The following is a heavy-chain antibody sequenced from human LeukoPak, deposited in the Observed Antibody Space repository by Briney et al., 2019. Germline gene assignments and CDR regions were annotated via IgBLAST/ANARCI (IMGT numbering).Heavy chain of an antibody. V-gene: IGHV4-39*07. CDR1: GGSISSSSYY. J-gene: IGHJ6*03. CDR2: IYYSGST. CDR3: ARATRYYYYYMGV. Sequence: PSETLSLTRTVSGGSISSSSYYWGWIRQPPGKGLEWIGSIYYSGSTYYNPSLKSRVTISVDTSKNQFSLKLSSVTAADTAVYYCARATRYYYYYMGVWGKGTTVTVSS.